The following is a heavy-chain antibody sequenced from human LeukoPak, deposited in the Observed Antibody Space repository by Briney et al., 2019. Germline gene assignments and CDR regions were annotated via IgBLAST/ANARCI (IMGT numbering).Heavy chain of an antibody. Sequence: GASVTVSCKASGYTFTSYYMHWVRQAPGQGLEWMGIINPSGGSTSYAQKFQGRVTMTRDTSTSTVYMELSSLRSEDTAVYYCARDNGVEAAAGTIDYWGQGTLVTVSS. D-gene: IGHD6-13*01. CDR3: ARDNGVEAAAGTIDY. CDR2: INPSGGST. V-gene: IGHV1-46*01. J-gene: IGHJ4*02. CDR1: GYTFTSYY.